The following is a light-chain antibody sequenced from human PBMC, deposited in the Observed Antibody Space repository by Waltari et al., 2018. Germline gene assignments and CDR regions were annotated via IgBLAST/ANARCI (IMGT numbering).Light chain of an antibody. V-gene: IGKV3-15*01. Sequence: EIEMTQSPATLSVSPGESATLSCRASKSVGSKLAWYQQKPGQAPRLLIYDAYTRATGIPARFTGSGSGTEFTLTISSLQSEDFAVYHCLQYNHWPPWTFGQGTKVEIK. CDR3: LQYNHWPPWT. CDR1: KSVGSK. J-gene: IGKJ1*01. CDR2: DAY.